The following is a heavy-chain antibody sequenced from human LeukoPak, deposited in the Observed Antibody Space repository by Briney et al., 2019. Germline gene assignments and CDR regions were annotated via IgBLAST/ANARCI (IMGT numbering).Heavy chain of an antibody. V-gene: IGHV3-23*01. J-gene: IGHJ4*02. CDR3: ATLLSNVVVPAAMHGSGDY. D-gene: IGHD2-2*01. CDR2: ISGSGGST. Sequence: GGSLRLSCAASGVTFSSYAMSWVRQAPGKGLEWVAAISGSGGSTFYADSVKGRFTISRDNSKNTLYLQINSLRAEDTAVYYCATLLSNVVVPAAMHGSGDYWGQGPLVPVPS. CDR1: GVTFSSYA.